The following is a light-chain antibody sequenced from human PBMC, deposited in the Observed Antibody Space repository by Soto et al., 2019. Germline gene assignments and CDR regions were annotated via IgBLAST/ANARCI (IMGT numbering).Light chain of an antibody. CDR3: LLYVGGTQFWV. Sequence: QTVVTQEPSLTVSPGGTVTLTCASSTGAVTSGYHANWFQHKRGQAPRALIYSTNNIHSWTPARFSGSLLGGKAALTLSGVQPEDEAEYYCLLYVGGTQFWVFGGGTKLTVL. CDR1: TGAVTSGYH. J-gene: IGLJ3*02. V-gene: IGLV7-43*01. CDR2: STN.